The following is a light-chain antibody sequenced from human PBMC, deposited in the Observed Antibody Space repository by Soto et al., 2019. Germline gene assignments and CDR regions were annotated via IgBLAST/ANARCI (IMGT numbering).Light chain of an antibody. V-gene: IGKV1-39*01. CDR2: AVS. CDR1: QVTNSH. CDR3: QQCYITPQT. Sequence: VKNRTIITCPTSQVTNSHFTWFRQKPGQAPKLLICAVSSWQSGVPSRFSGSGSGTDFTLNISSLQPEHFATYYCQQCYITPQTFGQGTKVDNK. J-gene: IGKJ1*01.